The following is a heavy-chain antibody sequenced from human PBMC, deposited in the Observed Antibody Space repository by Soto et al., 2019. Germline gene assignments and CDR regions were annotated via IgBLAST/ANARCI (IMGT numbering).Heavy chain of an antibody. CDR1: GFTFSSYE. CDR3: ARDRWQQLVIGEYYYCCMDV. V-gene: IGHV3-48*03. J-gene: IGHJ6*02. CDR2: ISSSGSTI. Sequence: PGGSLRLSCAASGFTFSSYEMNWVRQAPGKGLEWVSYISSSGSTIYYADSVKGRFTISRDNAKNSLYLQMNSLRAEDTAVYYCARDRWQQLVIGEYYYCCMDVWGQGTTVTVSS. D-gene: IGHD6-13*01.